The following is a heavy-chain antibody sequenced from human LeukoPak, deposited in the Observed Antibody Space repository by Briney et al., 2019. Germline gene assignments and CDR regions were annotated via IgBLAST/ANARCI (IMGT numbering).Heavy chain of an antibody. V-gene: IGHV1-2*04. J-gene: IGHJ3*02. CDR3: ASSLYSSGWPWAFDI. CDR2: INPNSGGT. D-gene: IGHD6-19*01. CDR1: GYTFTGYY. Sequence: ASVKVSCKASGYTFTGYYMHWVRQAPGQGLEWMGWINPNSGGTNYAQKFQGWVTMTRDMSISTAYMELSRLRSDDTAVYYCASSLYSSGWPWAFDIWGQGTMVTVSS.